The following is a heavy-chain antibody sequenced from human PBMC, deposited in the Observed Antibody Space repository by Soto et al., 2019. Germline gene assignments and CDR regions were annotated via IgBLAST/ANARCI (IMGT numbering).Heavy chain of an antibody. CDR3: ASSRSGRGEFYFYYMDV. D-gene: IGHD7-27*01. V-gene: IGHV4-34*01. Sequence: SETLSLTCAIYGGSFSGYYWTVIRQSPGKGLEWLGEISHTGSTHYNPSLKSRVTMSVDTAKTQFSLKMTSVTAADTAVYFCASSRSGRGEFYFYYMDVWGAGTPVT. CDR1: GGSFSGYY. CDR2: ISHTGST. J-gene: IGHJ6*03.